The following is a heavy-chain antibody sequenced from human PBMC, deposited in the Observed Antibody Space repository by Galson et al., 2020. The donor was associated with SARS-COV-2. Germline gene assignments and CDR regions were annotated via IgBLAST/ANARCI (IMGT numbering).Heavy chain of an antibody. D-gene: IGHD1-26*01. J-gene: IGHJ5*01. CDR1: GYTFTNYE. CDR2: INPYNGNT. Sequence: DSVKVSCKASGYTFTNYEINWVRQAPGQGLEWMGWINPYNGNTDYAQKFQGRLTMTSATSISTAYMELNNLTSDDTAVYYCARACDASSIEFDSWGQGTLVTVSS. CDR3: ARACDASSIEFDS. V-gene: IGHV1-8*01.